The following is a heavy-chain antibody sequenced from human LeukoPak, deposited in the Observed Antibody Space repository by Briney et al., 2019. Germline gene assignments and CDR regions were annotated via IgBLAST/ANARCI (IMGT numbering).Heavy chain of an antibody. CDR2: IYYSGTT. J-gene: IGHJ4*02. CDR1: GGSISRYY. CDR3: ARGVYIAAAQYGY. D-gene: IGHD6-13*01. V-gene: IGHV4-59*01. Sequence: SETLSLTCTVSGGSISRYYWSWIRQPPGKGLEWIGYIYYSGTTNYNPSLKSRVTLSVATSKNQFSLKLSSVTAADTAVYYCARGVYIAAAQYGYWGQGTLVTVSS.